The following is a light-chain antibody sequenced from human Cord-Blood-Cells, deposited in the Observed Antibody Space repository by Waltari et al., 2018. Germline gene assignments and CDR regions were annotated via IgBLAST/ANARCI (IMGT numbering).Light chain of an antibody. J-gene: IGKJ2*01. V-gene: IGKV1-5*01. CDR2: DAS. CDR3: QQYNSYSPYT. CDR1: QSISSW. Sequence: DIQMTQSPSTLSAYVGDRVTITCRASQSISSWLAWYQQKPGKAPKLLICDASSLESGVPSRFSGSGSGTEFTLTISSLQPDDFATYYCQQYNSYSPYTFGQGTKLEIK.